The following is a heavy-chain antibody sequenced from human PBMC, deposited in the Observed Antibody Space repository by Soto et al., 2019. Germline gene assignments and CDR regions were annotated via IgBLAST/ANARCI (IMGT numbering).Heavy chain of an antibody. V-gene: IGHV3-33*01. D-gene: IGHD3-10*01. CDR2: IWYDGSNK. Sequence: QVQLVESGGGVVQPGRSLRLSCAASGFTFSSYGMHWVRQAPGKGLEGVAVIWYDGSNKYYADSVKGRFTISRDNYKNTLYLQMNSLRAEDTAVYYCARVGFSGSSRTYYYGMDVWGQGTTVTVSS. CDR3: ARVGFSGSSRTYYYGMDV. J-gene: IGHJ6*02. CDR1: GFTFSSYG.